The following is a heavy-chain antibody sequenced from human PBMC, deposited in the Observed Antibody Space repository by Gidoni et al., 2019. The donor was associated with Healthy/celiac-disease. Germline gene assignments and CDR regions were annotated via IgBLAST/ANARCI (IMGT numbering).Heavy chain of an antibody. D-gene: IGHD6-13*01. V-gene: IGHV4-34*01. CDR2: SNHRGST. Sequence: QLQLQQSGAGPLTPSATMSPTSAVYGGSFSGYYWRWIPQPPGKGLEWIGESNHRGSTNNNPYLKRRVSISVDTSKNQFARKLSSVTAADTAVYYCARSGFSPIEEAGPAYYWGQGTLVTVSS. CDR3: ARSGFSPIEEAGPAYY. CDR1: GGSFSGYY. J-gene: IGHJ4*02.